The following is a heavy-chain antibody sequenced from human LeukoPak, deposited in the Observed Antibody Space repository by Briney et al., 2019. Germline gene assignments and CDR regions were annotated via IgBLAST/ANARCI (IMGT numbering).Heavy chain of an antibody. CDR3: AREASASSGWYDNWFDP. D-gene: IGHD6-19*01. CDR2: MNPNSGNT. Sequence: ASVKVSCKASGYTFTSYDINWVRQATGQGLEWMGWMNPNSGNTGYAQKFQGRVTMTRNTSISTAYMELSSLRSEDTAVYYCAREASASSGWYDNWFDPWGQGTLVTVSS. J-gene: IGHJ5*02. CDR1: GYTFTSYD. V-gene: IGHV1-8*01.